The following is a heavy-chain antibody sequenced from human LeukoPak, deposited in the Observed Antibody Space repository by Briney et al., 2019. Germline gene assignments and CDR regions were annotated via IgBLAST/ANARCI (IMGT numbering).Heavy chain of an antibody. CDR3: AKGDNNWNYRSGTYYYYMDV. CDR1: GFTFSSYG. D-gene: IGHD1-7*01. J-gene: IGHJ6*03. Sequence: PGGSLRLSCAASGFTFSSYGMHWVRQAPGKGLEWVAFIRYDGSNKYYADSVKGRFTISRDNPKNTLYLQMNSLRAEDTAVYYCAKGDNNWNYRSGTYYYYMDVWGKGTTVTVSS. CDR2: IRYDGSNK. V-gene: IGHV3-30*02.